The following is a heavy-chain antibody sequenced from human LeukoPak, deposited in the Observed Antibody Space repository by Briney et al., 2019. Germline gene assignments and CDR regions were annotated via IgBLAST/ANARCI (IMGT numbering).Heavy chain of an antibody. V-gene: IGHV4-34*01. CDR1: GGSFSGYY. J-gene: IGHJ4*02. CDR3: AREGHYGSSGYYYAPFDY. Sequence: SETLSLTCAVYGGSFSGYYWSWIRQPPGKGLEWIGEINHSGSTNYNPSLKSRVTISVDSPKNQFSLKLSSVTAADTAVYYCAREGHYGSSGYYYAPFDYRGQGTLVTVSS. CDR2: INHSGST. D-gene: IGHD3-22*01.